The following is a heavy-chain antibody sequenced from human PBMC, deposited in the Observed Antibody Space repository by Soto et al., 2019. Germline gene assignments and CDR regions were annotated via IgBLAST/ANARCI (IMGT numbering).Heavy chain of an antibody. J-gene: IGHJ3*01. D-gene: IGHD6-19*01. V-gene: IGHV1-24*01. Sequence: ASVKVSCKVSGYTLTELSMHWVRQAPGKGLEWMGGFDPEDGETIYAQKFQGRVTMTEDTSTDTAYMELSSLRSEDTAVYYCATWPPYSSGWYDAFDFWGQGTMVTVSS. CDR1: GYTLTELS. CDR3: ATWPPYSSGWYDAFDF. CDR2: FDPEDGET.